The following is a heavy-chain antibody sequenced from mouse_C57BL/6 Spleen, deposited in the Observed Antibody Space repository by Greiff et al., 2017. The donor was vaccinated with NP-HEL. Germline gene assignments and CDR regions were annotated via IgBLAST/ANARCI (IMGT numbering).Heavy chain of an antibody. CDR1: GFSLSTSGMG. CDR3: ARTTVVATDAMDY. CDR2: IYWDDDK. V-gene: IGHV8-12*01. J-gene: IGHJ4*01. D-gene: IGHD1-1*01. Sequence: VKLVESGPGILQSSQTLSLTCSFSGFSLSTSGMGVSWIRQPSGKGLEWLAHIYWDDDKRYNPSLKSRLTISKDTSRNQVFLKITSVDTADTATYYCARTTVVATDAMDYWGQGTSVTVSS.